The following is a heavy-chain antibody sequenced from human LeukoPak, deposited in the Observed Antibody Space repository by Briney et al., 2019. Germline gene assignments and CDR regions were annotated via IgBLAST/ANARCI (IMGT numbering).Heavy chain of an antibody. CDR2: IGPHSSAT. CDR1: GFTFTDYY. J-gene: IGHJ4*02. V-gene: IGHV1-2*02. D-gene: IGHD2/OR15-2a*01. Sequence: ASMKVSCKSSGFTFTDYYIHWVRQAPGQGLEWTGYIGPHSSATSSPQEFQGRVTMTRDTSMSTAYMELTRLTSDDTAVYYCAREGNGLLSKDFDYWGQGTLVTVSS. CDR3: AREGNGLLSKDFDY.